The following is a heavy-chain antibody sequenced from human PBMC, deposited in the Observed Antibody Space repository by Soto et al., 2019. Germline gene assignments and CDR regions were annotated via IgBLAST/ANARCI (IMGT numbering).Heavy chain of an antibody. CDR3: EIWYGKAWYTY. CDR2: MHYTGFS. J-gene: IGHJ4*02. Sequence: PSETLSLTCSFSGDSVTSHYLTWIRQSPEKGLEWIGYMHYTGFSHYNPSLKSRLTISVDRSKNQFTLQLTSVTVADTAVYYLEIWYGKAWYTYWGQGTKVTVSS. V-gene: IGHV4-59*02. CDR1: GDSVTSHY. D-gene: IGHD1-1*01.